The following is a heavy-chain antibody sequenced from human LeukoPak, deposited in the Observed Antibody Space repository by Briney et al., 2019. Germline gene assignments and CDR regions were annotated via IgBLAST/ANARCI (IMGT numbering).Heavy chain of an antibody. CDR1: GYTFTSYG. CDR3: ARVDCSSTSCYHYGMDV. J-gene: IGHJ6*02. Sequence: SVKVSCKASGYTFTSYGISWVRQAPGRGLEWMGWISAYNGNTNYAQKLQGRVTMTTDTSTSTAYMELRSLRSDDTAVYYCARVDCSSTSCYHYGMDVWGQGTTVTVSS. D-gene: IGHD2-2*01. CDR2: ISAYNGNT. V-gene: IGHV1-18*01.